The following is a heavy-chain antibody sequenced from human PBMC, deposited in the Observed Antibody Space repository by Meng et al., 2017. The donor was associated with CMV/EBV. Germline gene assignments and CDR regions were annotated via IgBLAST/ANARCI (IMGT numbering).Heavy chain of an antibody. CDR3: ARGRVSSWYGTSYYYYGMDV. D-gene: IGHD6-13*01. CDR1: GGSISSYY. J-gene: IGHJ6*02. CDR2: IYYSGST. Sequence: SETLSLTCTVSGGSISSYYWNWIRQPPGKGLEWIGYIYYSGSTDYNPSLKSRVTISVDTSKNQFSLKLSSVTAADTAVYYCARGRVSSWYGTSYYYYGMDVWGQGTTVTVSS. V-gene: IGHV4-59*12.